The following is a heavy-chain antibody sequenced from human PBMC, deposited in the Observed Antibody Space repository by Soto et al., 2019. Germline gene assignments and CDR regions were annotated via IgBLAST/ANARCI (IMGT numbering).Heavy chain of an antibody. D-gene: IGHD2-15*01. CDR3: TGSLLAYCSGGKCHTDYYYYGMDV. V-gene: IGHV3-73*01. CDR1: GFTFRGSA. J-gene: IGHJ6*02. Sequence: PGESLKISCAASGFTFRGSAMHWVRQASGKGLEWVGRIRTTANSYATAYAASVQGRFTISRDDSKSTAYLQMNSLKTEDTAVYYCTGSLLAYCSGGKCHTDYYYYGMDVWGQGTAVTVSS. CDR2: IRTTANSYAT.